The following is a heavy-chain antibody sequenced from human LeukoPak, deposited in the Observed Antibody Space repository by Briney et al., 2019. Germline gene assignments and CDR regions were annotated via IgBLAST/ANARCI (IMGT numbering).Heavy chain of an antibody. V-gene: IGHV1-69*05. CDR2: IIPIFGTA. CDR1: GGTFSSYA. J-gene: IGHJ5*02. Sequence: SVKVSCKASGGTFSSYAISWVRQAPGQGLEWMGGIIPIFGTANYAQKFQGRVTITTDESTSTAYMELSSLRSEDTAVYYCARDQGLELRTAWFDPWGQGTLVTVSS. CDR3: ARDQGLELRTAWFDP. D-gene: IGHD1-7*01.